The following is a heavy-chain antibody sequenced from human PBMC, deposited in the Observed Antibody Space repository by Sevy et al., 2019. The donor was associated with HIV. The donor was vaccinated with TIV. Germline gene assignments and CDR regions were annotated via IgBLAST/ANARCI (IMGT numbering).Heavy chain of an antibody. D-gene: IGHD2-15*01. V-gene: IGHV3-23*01. CDR2: ISDRGDTT. J-gene: IGHJ4*02. CDR3: AKDRASYSTYYFDY. CDR1: GFTFNIYA. Sequence: GGSLRLSCAVSGFTFNIYAMSWVRQTPGKGLEWVSGISDRGDTTYYADSVKGRFTISRDNSKNTLFLQMNSLRAVDTALYYCAKDRASYSTYYFDYWGQGTLVTVSS.